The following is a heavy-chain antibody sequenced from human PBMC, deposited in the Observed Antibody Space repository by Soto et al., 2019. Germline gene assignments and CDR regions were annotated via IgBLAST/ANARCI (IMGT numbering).Heavy chain of an antibody. D-gene: IGHD6-6*01. CDR3: VKDGEAASPGWFDT. CDR1: GFTFEDFA. CDR2: NRWNGEAV. Sequence: PGGSLRLSCSASGFTFEDFAMHWVRRVPGKGLEWVAGNRWNGEAVGYAASVKGRCTSSRDNAKELLFLQMNSLRVDDTALYYCVKDGEAASPGWFDTWGQGTQVTVSS. J-gene: IGHJ5*02. V-gene: IGHV3-9*01.